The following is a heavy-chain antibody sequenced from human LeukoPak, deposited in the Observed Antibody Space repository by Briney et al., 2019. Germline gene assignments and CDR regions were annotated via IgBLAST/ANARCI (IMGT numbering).Heavy chain of an antibody. V-gene: IGHV1-69*05. D-gene: IGHD6-13*01. CDR3: ARGLDVRAAGTKYYYYYMDV. J-gene: IGHJ6*03. CDR2: IIPIFGTA. CDR1: GGTFSSYA. Sequence: SVKVSCKASGGTFSSYAISWVRQAPGQGLEWMGGIIPIFGTANYAQKFQGRVTITTDESTSTAYMELSSLRSEDMAVYYCARGLDVRAAGTKYYYYYMDVWGKGTTVTVSS.